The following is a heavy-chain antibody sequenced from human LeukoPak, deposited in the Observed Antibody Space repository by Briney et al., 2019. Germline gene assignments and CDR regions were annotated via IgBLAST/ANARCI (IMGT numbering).Heavy chain of an antibody. CDR1: GFTFSSYE. V-gene: IGHV3-48*03. CDR2: ISSSGSTI. D-gene: IGHD6-13*01. J-gene: IGHJ4*02. Sequence: GGSLRLSCAASGFTFSSYEMNWVRQAPGKGLEWVSYISSSGSTIYYADSVKGRFTISRDNAKNSLYLQMNSLRAEDTAVYYCAKRDLPYSRGTGFDYWGQGTLVTVSS. CDR3: AKRDLPYSRGTGFDY.